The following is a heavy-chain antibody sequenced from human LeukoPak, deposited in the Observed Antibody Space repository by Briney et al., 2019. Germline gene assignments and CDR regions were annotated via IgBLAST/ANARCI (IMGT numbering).Heavy chain of an antibody. CDR2: ISRGGSSI. CDR3: ARDQYLDY. Sequence: PGGSLRLSCAASGLSFSDYYMSWIRQAPGKGLEWVSSISRGGSSIYYADSVKGRFTISRDNAKNSLDLQMNSLRAEDTAVYYCARDQYLDYWGQGTLVTVSS. CDR1: GLSFSDYY. J-gene: IGHJ4*02. V-gene: IGHV3-11*01.